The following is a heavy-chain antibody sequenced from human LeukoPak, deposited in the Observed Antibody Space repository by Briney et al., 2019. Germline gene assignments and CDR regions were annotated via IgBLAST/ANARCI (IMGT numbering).Heavy chain of an antibody. CDR3: ASTAARDDY. J-gene: IGHJ4*02. Sequence: GGSLRLSCAASGFTFSSYGMHWVRQAPGKGLGWVAVIWYDGSNKYYADSVKGRFTISRDNSKNTLYLQMNSLRAEDTAVYYCASTAARDDYWGQGTLVTVSS. D-gene: IGHD2-15*01. CDR1: GFTFSSYG. V-gene: IGHV3-33*08. CDR2: IWYDGSNK.